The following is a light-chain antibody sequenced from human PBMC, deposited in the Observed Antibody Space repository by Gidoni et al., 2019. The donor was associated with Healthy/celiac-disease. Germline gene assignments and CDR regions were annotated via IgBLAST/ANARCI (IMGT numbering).Light chain of an antibody. V-gene: IGLV1-47*01. CDR3: AAWDDSLSGPR. Sequence: QSVLTQPPSASGTPAQRVTISCSGSSSNIGSNYVYWYQQLPGTAPKLLIYRNNQRPSGVPDRFSGSKSGTSASLAISGLRSEDEADYYCAAWDDSLSGPRFGGGTKLTVL. CDR1: SSNIGSNY. J-gene: IGLJ2*01. CDR2: RNN.